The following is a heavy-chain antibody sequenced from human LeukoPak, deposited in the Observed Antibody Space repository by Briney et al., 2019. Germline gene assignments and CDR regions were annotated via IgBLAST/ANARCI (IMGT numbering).Heavy chain of an antibody. CDR2: IYYSGST. V-gene: IGHV4-31*03. J-gene: IGHJ5*02. CDR1: GGPISSGGYY. Sequence: PSETLSLTCTVSGGPISSGGYYWSWIRQHPGKGLEWIGYIYYSGSTYYNPSLKSRVTISVYTSKNQFSLKLSSVTAADTAVYYCARSRRVAGLDYDFWSGRNWFDPWGQGTLVTVSS. D-gene: IGHD3-3*01. CDR3: ARSRRVAGLDYDFWSGRNWFDP.